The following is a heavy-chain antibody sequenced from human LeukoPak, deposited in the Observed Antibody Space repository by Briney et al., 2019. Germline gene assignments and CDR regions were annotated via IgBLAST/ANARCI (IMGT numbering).Heavy chain of an antibody. Sequence: SETLSLTCAVYGGSLNDYYWSWIRQPPGKGLEWIGEINHSGSTNYNPSLKSRVTISVDTSKNQFSLKLSSVTAADTAVYYCAKDLPPGITMVRGVIVDYWGQGTLVTVSS. J-gene: IGHJ4*02. CDR1: GGSLNDYY. CDR2: INHSGST. CDR3: AKDLPPGITMVRGVIVDY. D-gene: IGHD3-10*01. V-gene: IGHV4-34*01.